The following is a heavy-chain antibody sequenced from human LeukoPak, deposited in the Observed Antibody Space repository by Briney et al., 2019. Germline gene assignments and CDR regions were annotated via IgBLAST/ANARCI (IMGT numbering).Heavy chain of an antibody. D-gene: IGHD4-11*01. J-gene: IGHJ4*02. V-gene: IGHV4-59*08. CDR1: GGSISSYY. CDR2: ISYSGST. Sequence: SETLSLTCTASGGSISSYYWSWIRQPPGKGLEWIGYISYSGSTSYNSSLKSRVTISVDTSKNQFSLKLTSVTAADTAVYYCARHSLHSNYATGGIDCWGQGTLVTVSS. CDR3: ARHSLHSNYATGGIDC.